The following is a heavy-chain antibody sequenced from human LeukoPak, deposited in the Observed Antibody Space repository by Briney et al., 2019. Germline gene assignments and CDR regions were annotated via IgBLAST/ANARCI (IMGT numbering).Heavy chain of an antibody. CDR3: ARGNRRNYYYYCMDV. Sequence: SQTLSLTCTVSGGSISSGGYYWSWIRQHPGKGLEWIGYIYYSGSTYYNPSLKSRVTISVDTSKNQFSLKLSSVTAADTAVYYCARGNRRNYYYYCMDVWGKGTTVTLSS. CDR1: GGSISSGGYY. D-gene: IGHD1-14*01. V-gene: IGHV4-31*03. CDR2: IYYSGST. J-gene: IGHJ6*03.